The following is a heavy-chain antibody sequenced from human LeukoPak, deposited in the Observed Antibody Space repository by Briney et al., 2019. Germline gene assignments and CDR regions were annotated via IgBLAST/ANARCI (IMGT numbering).Heavy chain of an antibody. CDR2: ISSDSSYI. J-gene: IGHJ4*02. CDR1: GFTFSSYS. CDR3: ARVSGWSFDY. Sequence: GGSLRLSCAASGFTFSSYSMNWVRQAPGKGLEWVSSISSDSSYIYYADSVKGRFTISRGNSKNSLYLQMNSLRAEDTAVYYCARVSGWSFDYWGQGTLVTASS. D-gene: IGHD6-19*01. V-gene: IGHV3-21*01.